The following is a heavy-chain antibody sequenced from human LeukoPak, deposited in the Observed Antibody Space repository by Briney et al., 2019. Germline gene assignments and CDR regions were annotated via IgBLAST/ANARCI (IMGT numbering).Heavy chain of an antibody. D-gene: IGHD2-2*01. Sequence: SETLSLTCAVYGGPFSGYYWSWIRQPPGEGLEWIGEINHSGSTNYNPSLKSRVTISVDTSKNQFSLKLSSVTAADTAVYYCARVSSSSWYQLLPYYYYGMDVWGQGTTVTVSS. CDR3: ARVSSSSWYQLLPYYYYGMDV. V-gene: IGHV4-34*01. J-gene: IGHJ6*02. CDR1: GGPFSGYY. CDR2: INHSGST.